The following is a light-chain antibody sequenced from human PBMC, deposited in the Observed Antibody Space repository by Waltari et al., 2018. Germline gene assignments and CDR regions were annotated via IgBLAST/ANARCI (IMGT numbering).Light chain of an antibody. J-gene: IGLJ2*01. V-gene: IGLV2-14*01. Sequence: QSALTQPASVSGSPGQSITISCTGTSSDIGGYNSVSWYQQHPGKAPKLLIYEVSYRPSGVSPRFSGSKSGHTASLTISGLQAEDEADYYCSSYSSISTVIFAAGTKLTVL. CDR2: EVS. CDR3: SSYSSISTVI. CDR1: SSDIGGYNS.